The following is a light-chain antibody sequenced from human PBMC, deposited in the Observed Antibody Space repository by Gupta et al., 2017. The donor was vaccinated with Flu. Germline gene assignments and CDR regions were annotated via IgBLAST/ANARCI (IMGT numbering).Light chain of an antibody. V-gene: IGKV3-11*01. CDR3: QQRDNWPWT. CDR1: QSVRSY. Sequence: PGESATLSCRASQSVRSYLAWYQQKPGQAPRLLMYDASKRATGIPARFSGSESGTDFTLTISSLEPEDSAVYYCQQRDNWPWTFGQGHKV. CDR2: DAS. J-gene: IGKJ1*01.